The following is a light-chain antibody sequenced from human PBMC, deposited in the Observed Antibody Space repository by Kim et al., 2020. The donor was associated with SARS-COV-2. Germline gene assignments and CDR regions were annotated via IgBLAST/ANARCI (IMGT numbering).Light chain of an antibody. Sequence: EIVLTQSPGTLSLSPGERATLSCRASQSVSSSYLAWYQPKPGQSPRLLMYGASSRATGIPDRFSGSGSGTDFTLTISRLEPEDFAVYYCQQYGTSVTFCQRTPLEIK. CDR3: QQYGTSVT. J-gene: IGKJ5*01. CDR2: GAS. CDR1: QSVSSSY. V-gene: IGKV3-20*01.